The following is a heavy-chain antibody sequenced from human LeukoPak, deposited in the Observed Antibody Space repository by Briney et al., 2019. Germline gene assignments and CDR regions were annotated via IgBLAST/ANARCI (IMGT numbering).Heavy chain of an antibody. V-gene: IGHV3-53*01. CDR2: IYDGGST. CDR3: ARGYYEALTGNYYFDY. CDR1: GFIVSSNF. J-gene: IGHJ4*02. D-gene: IGHD3-9*01. Sequence: GGSLRLSCAVSGFIVSSNFLSWVRLTPGKGLQWVSVIYDGGSTYYRDSVKGRFTISRDNSKNTIYLQMNSLDVEDAAPYYCARGYYEALTGNYYFDYWGQGTLVTVYS.